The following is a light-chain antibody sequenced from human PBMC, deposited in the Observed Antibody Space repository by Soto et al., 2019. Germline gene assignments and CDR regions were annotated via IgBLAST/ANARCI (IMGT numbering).Light chain of an antibody. Sequence: EIVLTQSPGPLSLSPGERATLSCRASQSVSSNLAWYQQKPGQAPRLLIYGASTRATGIPARFSGSWSGTECTLTISSLQSEDVAVYYCQQYNNWPITFGQGTRLEIK. J-gene: IGKJ5*01. CDR3: QQYNNWPIT. CDR1: QSVSSN. V-gene: IGKV3-15*01. CDR2: GAS.